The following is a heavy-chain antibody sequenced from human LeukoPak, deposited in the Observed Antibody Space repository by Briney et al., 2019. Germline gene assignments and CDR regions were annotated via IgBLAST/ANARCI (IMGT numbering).Heavy chain of an antibody. CDR1: SITFTKAW. J-gene: IGHJ4*02. V-gene: IGHV3-15*07. CDR3: ARDYYDSSGAKNFDY. CDR2: IVSETVGGRT. Sequence: PGGSLRLSCAASSITFTKAWMNWVRQAPGKGLEWVARIVSETVGGRTDYAASVKGRFTISRDNSKNTLYLQMNSLRAEDTAVYYCARDYYDSSGAKNFDYWGQGTLVTVSS. D-gene: IGHD3-22*01.